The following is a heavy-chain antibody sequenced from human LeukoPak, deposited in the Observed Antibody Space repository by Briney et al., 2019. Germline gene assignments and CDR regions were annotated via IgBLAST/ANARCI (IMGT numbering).Heavy chain of an antibody. CDR2: ISGSGGST. V-gene: IGHV3-23*01. J-gene: IGHJ4*02. Sequence: GGSLRLSCAASGFTFSSYAMSWVRRAPGKGLEWVSAISGSGGSTYYADSVKGRFTISRDNSKNTLYLQMNSLRAEDTAVYYCARTYYYDSSGPYYFDHWGQGTLVTVSS. CDR3: ARTYYYDSSGPYYFDH. CDR1: GFTFSSYA. D-gene: IGHD3-22*01.